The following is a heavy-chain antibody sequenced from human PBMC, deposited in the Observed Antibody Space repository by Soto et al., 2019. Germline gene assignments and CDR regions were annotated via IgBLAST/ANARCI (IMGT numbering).Heavy chain of an antibody. CDR3: ASDRGSCSGGSCSQHDY. D-gene: IGHD2-15*01. CDR1: GGTFSSYT. CDR2: IILILSIA. V-gene: IGHV1-69*02. Sequence: QVQLVQSGAEVKKPGSSVKGSCKASGGTFSSYTISWVRQAPGQGLEWMGRIILILSIANDAQKCQGQVTITADKSTSTAYLELSSLRSEDTAVYYCASDRGSCSGGSCSQHDYWGQGTLVTVSS. J-gene: IGHJ4*02.